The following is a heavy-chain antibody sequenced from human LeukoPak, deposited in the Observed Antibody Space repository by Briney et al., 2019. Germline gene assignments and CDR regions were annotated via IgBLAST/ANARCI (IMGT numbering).Heavy chain of an antibody. CDR2: IIPIFGTA. CDR3: ARGRPPVGGGYASDFDY. D-gene: IGHD5-12*01. CDR1: GYSIDHYA. J-gene: IGHJ4*02. V-gene: IGHV1-69*13. Sequence: SVKVSCKASGYSIDHYAISWVRQAPGQGLEWMGGIIPIFGTANYAQKFQGRVTITADESTSTAYMELSSLRSEDTAVYYCARGRPPVGGGYASDFDYWGQGTLVTVSS.